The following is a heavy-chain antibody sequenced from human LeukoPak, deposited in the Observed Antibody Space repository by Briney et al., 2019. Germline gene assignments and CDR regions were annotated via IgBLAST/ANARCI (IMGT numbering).Heavy chain of an antibody. CDR3: AKARSRSSASSDY. CDR1: GYTFTGYY. D-gene: IGHD6-6*01. CDR2: INPNSGGT. J-gene: IGHJ4*02. V-gene: IGHV1-2*02. Sequence: ASVKVSCKASGYTFTGYYMHWVRQAPAQGLEWMGWINPNSGGTNFAQKFQGRVTMTRDTSISTAYVELTSLRSDDTAVYYCAKARSRSSASSDYWGQGILVTVSS.